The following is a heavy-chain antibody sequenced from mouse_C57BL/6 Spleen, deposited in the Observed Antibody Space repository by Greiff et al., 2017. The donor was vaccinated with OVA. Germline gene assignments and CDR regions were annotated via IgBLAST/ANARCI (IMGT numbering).Heavy chain of an antibody. J-gene: IGHJ2*01. Sequence: EVQLQQSGPELVKPGASVKISCKASGYTFTDYYMNWVKQSHGKSLEWIGDINPNNGGTSYNQKFKGKATLTVDKSSSTAYMELRSLTSEDSAVYYCARPAVRRYYFDYWGQGTTLTVSS. CDR3: ARPAVRRYYFDY. CDR1: GYTFTDYY. D-gene: IGHD2-14*01. V-gene: IGHV1-26*01. CDR2: INPNNGGT.